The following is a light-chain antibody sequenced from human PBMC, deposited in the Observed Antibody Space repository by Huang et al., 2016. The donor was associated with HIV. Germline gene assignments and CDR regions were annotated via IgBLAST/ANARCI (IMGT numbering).Light chain of an antibody. CDR3: QHRSNWPPYT. CDR2: DAS. J-gene: IGKJ2*01. V-gene: IGKV3-11*01. CDR1: QSVSSH. Sequence: EIVLTQSPATLSLSPGERATLSCRASQSVSSHLAWYQQKLGQAPRLLIYDASNRATGSPARFVAMGSGTDFTLTISSLEPEDIAVYYCQHRSNWPPYTFGQGTKLEIK.